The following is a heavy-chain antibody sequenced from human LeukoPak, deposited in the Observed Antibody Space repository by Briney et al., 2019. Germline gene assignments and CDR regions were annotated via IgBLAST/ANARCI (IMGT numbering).Heavy chain of an antibody. CDR1: GYTFTGYY. V-gene: IGHV1-2*02. Sequence: ASVKVSCKASGYTFTGYYMHWVRQAPGKGLEWIGWINPKSDHTNYAEKFQGRVTMTRDTSISTVYMDLSRLTSDDTAVYYCATATAAKYNWFDPWGQGTLVTVSS. CDR3: ATATAAKYNWFDP. CDR2: INPKSDHT. D-gene: IGHD6-13*01. J-gene: IGHJ5*02.